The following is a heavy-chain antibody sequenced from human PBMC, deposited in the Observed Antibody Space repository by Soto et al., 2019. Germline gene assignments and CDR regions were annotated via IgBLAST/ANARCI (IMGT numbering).Heavy chain of an antibody. CDR3: ARAEGYCSGGSCSSWDYYYGMDV. Sequence: SETLSLTCTVSGGSISSYYWSWIRQPPGKGLEWIGYIYYSGSTNYNPSLKSRVTISVDTSKNQFSLKLSSVTAADTAAYYCARAEGYCSGGSCSSWDYYYGMDVWGQGTTVTVSS. CDR1: GGSISSYY. D-gene: IGHD2-15*01. CDR2: IYYSGST. V-gene: IGHV4-59*01. J-gene: IGHJ6*02.